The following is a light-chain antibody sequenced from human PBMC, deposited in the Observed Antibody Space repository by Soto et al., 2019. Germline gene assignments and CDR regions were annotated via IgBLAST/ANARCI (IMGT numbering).Light chain of an antibody. CDR2: DDS. CDR1: NIESKS. CDR3: QVWDTTTTHRV. V-gene: IGLV3-21*02. Sequence: SYELTQPPSVSLAPGQTARITCGGNNIESKSVHWYQQKPGQAPVLVVYDDSDRPSGIPERFSGSSSGNTATLTISRVEAGDEADYFCQVWDTTTTHRVFGGRTKLTVL. J-gene: IGLJ2*01.